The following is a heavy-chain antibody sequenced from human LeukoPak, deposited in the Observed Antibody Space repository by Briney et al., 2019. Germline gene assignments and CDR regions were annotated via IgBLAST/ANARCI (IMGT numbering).Heavy chain of an antibody. Sequence: PGGSLRLSCTASGFSFGAYGLNWVRDAPGEGLEWVSFIRRETNGGTTEYAASVKGRFSMSRDDSKSIAYLQMNSLKAEDTAVYFCARDGREYSDYGMGVWGQGTTVIVSS. V-gene: IGHV3-49*04. J-gene: IGHJ6*02. CDR3: ARDGREYSDYGMGV. CDR1: GFSFGAYG. D-gene: IGHD2/OR15-2a*01. CDR2: IRRETNGGTT.